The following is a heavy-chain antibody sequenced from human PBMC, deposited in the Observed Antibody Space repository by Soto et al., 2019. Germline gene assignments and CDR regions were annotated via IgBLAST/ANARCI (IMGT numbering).Heavy chain of an antibody. J-gene: IGHJ5*02. CDR1: GLTASRNS. CDR2: IYSGGSK. V-gene: IGHV3-66*01. D-gene: IGHD2-15*01. CDR3: AIQNGGYGWFDT. Sequence: GGSLRLSCAASGLTASRNSMNWVRQAPGKGLEWVSVIYSGGSKYYADSVRGRFTISRDNAKNTLYLQMNSLTAEDTAVYYCAIQNGGYGWFDTSGEGT.